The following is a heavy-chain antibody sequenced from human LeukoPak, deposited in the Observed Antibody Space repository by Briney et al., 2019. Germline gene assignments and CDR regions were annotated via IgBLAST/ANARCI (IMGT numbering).Heavy chain of an antibody. CDR2: IYHNGST. J-gene: IGHJ4*02. CDR1: GGSISSGGYS. V-gene: IGHV4-30-2*01. CDR3: ARGWFGEPSPFDY. Sequence: SSETLSLTCAVSGGSISSGGYSWSWLRQPPGKGLDWIGYIYHNGSTYYNPSLKSRVTISVDRSTSQFSLKLSTVTAADTAVYYCARGWFGEPSPFDYWGQGTLVTVSS. D-gene: IGHD3-10*01.